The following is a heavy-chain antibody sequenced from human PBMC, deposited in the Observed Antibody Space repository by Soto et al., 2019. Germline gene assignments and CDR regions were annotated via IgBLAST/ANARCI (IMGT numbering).Heavy chain of an antibody. V-gene: IGHV4-38-2*01. D-gene: IGHD3-22*01. J-gene: IGHJ3*02. CDR3: ARGVPYYYDSSSCAFDI. Sequence: PSETLSLTCAVSGYSISSGYYWGWIRQPPGKGLEWIGSIYHSGSTYYNPSLKSRVTISADTSKNQFSLKLSSVTAADTAVYYCARGVPYYYDSSSCAFDIWGQGTMVTVSS. CDR1: GYSISSGYY. CDR2: IYHSGST.